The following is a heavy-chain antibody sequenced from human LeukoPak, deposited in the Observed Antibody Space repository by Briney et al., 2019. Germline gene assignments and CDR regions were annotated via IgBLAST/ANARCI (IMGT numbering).Heavy chain of an antibody. D-gene: IGHD6-13*01. CDR1: GGSISSSNW. Sequence: PSETLSLTCAVSGGSISSSNWWSWVRQPPGKGLEWIGEIYHSGSTNYNPSLKSRVTISVDKSKNQFSLKLSSVTAADTAVYYCARGRRHLYRAAAGIFDYWGQGTRVTVSS. J-gene: IGHJ4*02. CDR2: IYHSGST. CDR3: ARGRRHLYRAAAGIFDY. V-gene: IGHV4-4*02.